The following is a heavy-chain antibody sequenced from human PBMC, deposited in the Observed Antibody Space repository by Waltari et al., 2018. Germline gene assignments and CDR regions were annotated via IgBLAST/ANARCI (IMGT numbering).Heavy chain of an antibody. Sequence: QVQLQESGPGLVKPSQTLSLTCTVSGGSISGCGYYWSWIRQHPGKGLEWIGYIYYSGSTYYNPSLKSRVTVSVDTSKNQFSLKLSSVTAADTAVYYCARTAAAAAHFDLWGRGTLVTVSS. D-gene: IGHD6-13*01. CDR2: IYYSGST. CDR1: GGSISGCGYY. CDR3: ARTAAAAAHFDL. V-gene: IGHV4-31*03. J-gene: IGHJ2*01.